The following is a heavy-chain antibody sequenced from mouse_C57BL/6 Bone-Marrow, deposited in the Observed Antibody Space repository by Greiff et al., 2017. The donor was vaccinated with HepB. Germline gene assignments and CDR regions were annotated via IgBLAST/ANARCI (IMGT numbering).Heavy chain of an antibody. Sequence: VQLQQSGAELVRPGTSVKMSCKASGYTFTNYWIGWAKQRPGHGLEWIGDIYPGGGYTNYNEKFKGKATLTADKSSSTAYMQFSSLTSEDSAIYYCARSLHYYGSSYYFDYWGQGTTLTVSS. J-gene: IGHJ2*01. CDR2: IYPGGGYT. D-gene: IGHD1-1*01. CDR3: ARSLHYYGSSYYFDY. CDR1: GYTFTNYW. V-gene: IGHV1-63*01.